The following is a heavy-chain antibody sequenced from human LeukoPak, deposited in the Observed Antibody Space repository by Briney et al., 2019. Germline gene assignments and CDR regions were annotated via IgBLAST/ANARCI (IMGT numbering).Heavy chain of an antibody. CDR1: GYSISSGYY. V-gene: IGHV4-38-2*02. D-gene: IGHD5-12*01. J-gene: IGHJ5*02. CDR3: ARGMAAAYDYNWFDP. CDR2: IYHSGST. Sequence: PSETLSLTCTVSGYSISSGYYWGWIRQPPGKGLEWIGSIYHSGSTYYNPSLKSRVTISVDTSKNQFSLKLSSVTAADTAVYYCARGMAAAYDYNWFDPWGPGTLVTVSS.